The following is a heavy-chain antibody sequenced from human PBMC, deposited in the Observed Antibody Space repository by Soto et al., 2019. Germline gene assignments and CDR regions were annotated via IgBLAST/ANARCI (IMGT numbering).Heavy chain of an antibody. CDR3: ARLYPPLRGSSWLDY. J-gene: IGHJ4*02. CDR1: GGSFSGYY. Sequence: SETLSLTCAVYGGSFSGYYWSWIRQPPGKGLEWIGEINHSGSTNYNPSLKSRVTISVDTSKNQFSLKLSSVTAADTAVYYCARLYPPLRGSSWLDYWGQGTLVTGSS. V-gene: IGHV4-34*01. CDR2: INHSGST. D-gene: IGHD6-13*01.